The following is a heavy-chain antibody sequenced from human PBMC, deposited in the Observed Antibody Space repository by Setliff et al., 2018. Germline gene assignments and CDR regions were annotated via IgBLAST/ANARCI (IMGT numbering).Heavy chain of an antibody. D-gene: IGHD3-3*02. CDR2: FNRNDGST. J-gene: IGHJ6*03. CDR1: GFTFDDYV. Sequence: PGGSLRLSCAASGFTFDDYVMSWVRQAPGKGLEWVSGFNRNDGSTSYADSVKGRFTISRDNAKNSLYLQMNSLRAEDTALYYCARVPRIIIMVGVISHYYYMDVWGKGTTVTVSS. V-gene: IGHV3-20*04. CDR3: ARVPRIIIMVGVISHYYYMDV.